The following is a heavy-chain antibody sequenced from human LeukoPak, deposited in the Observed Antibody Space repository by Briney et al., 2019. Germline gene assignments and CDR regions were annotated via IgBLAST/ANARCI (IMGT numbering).Heavy chain of an antibody. CDR2: IWNDGSNQ. D-gene: IGHD4-11*01. Sequence: PGRSLRLSCAASKFTFSHFGMHWVRQAPGKGLEWVAVIWNDGSNQYYAESVKGRFTVSRDNSQNMVYLQMNSLRPEDTAVYYCAKDAQRGFDYSNSLENWGQGTLVTVFS. V-gene: IGHV3-33*06. CDR1: KFTFSHFG. CDR3: AKDAQRGFDYSNSLEN. J-gene: IGHJ4*02.